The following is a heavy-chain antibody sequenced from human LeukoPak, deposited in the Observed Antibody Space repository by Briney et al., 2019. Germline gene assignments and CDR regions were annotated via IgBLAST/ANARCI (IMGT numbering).Heavy chain of an antibody. J-gene: IGHJ4*02. CDR3: ARIGAAGFDY. V-gene: IGHV3-21*06. D-gene: IGHD6-13*01. CDR2: ISSSSSYI. CDR1: GFTFKNYG. Sequence: GGSLRLSCAASGFTFKNYGMHWVRQAPGKGLEWVSSISSSSSYIYYADSVKGRFTISRDNAKNSLYLQMNSVRVEDTAVYYCARIGAAGFDYWGQGTLVAVSS.